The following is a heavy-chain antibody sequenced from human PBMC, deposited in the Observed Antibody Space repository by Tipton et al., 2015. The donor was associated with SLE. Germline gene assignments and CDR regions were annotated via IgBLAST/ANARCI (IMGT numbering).Heavy chain of an antibody. V-gene: IGHV4-59*08. D-gene: IGHD2-21*02. CDR1: GGSISTNY. Sequence: TLSLTCSVSGGSISTNYWIWIRQPPGKGLEWVGYISDGGYTNYNPSLKSRVTISIDPAKNQFSLKLTSVTAADTAVYYCARGMVTWRGAIIGVDVWGQGTTVTVSS. CDR2: ISDGGYT. J-gene: IGHJ6*02. CDR3: ARGMVTWRGAIIGVDV.